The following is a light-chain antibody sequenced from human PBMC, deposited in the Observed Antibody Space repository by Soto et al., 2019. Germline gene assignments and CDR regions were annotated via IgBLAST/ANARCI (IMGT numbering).Light chain of an antibody. CDR1: QSISSW. V-gene: IGKV1-5*01. J-gene: IGKJ1*01. CDR3: QQYISYRT. Sequence: DIQMTQSPSTRSASVGDRVTITCRASQSISSWLAWYQQKPGKAPKLLIYDASSLESGVPSRFSGSGSGTEFTLTISSLQPDDFATYYCQQYISYRTFGQGTKVEIK. CDR2: DAS.